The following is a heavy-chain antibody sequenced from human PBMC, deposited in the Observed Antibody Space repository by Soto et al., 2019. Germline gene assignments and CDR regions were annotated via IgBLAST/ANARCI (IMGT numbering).Heavy chain of an antibody. J-gene: IGHJ4*02. D-gene: IGHD5-12*01. CDR1: GGSISTDNW. CDR3: ARGGRWLFDY. Sequence: QVQLEESGPGLVKPSGTLSLTCAVSGGSISTDNWWSWVRQAPGKGLEWVGEIYHSGSTNYNPSLKSPLTISIDKSKDQFSLDVRSVTAADTAVYYCARGGRWLFDYWGQGTLVTVSS. CDR2: IYHSGST. V-gene: IGHV4-4*02.